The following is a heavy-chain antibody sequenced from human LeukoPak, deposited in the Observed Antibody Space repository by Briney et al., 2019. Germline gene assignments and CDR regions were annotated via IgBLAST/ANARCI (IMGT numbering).Heavy chain of an antibody. CDR1: GGSISSYY. CDR2: IYYSGST. CDR3: ARRGSHGLHY. J-gene: IGHJ4*02. D-gene: IGHD5-18*01. V-gene: IGHV4-59*12. Sequence: PSETLSLTCTVSGGSISSYYWSWIRQPPGKGLEWIGYIYYSGSTNYNPSLKSRVTISVDTSKNQFSLKLSSVTAADTAVYYCARRGSHGLHYWGQGTLVTVSS.